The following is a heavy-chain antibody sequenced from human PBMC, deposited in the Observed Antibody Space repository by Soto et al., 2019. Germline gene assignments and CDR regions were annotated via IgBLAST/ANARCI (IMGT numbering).Heavy chain of an antibody. Sequence: SETLSLTCAASGGSISNSGYSWSWVRQPPGKGLEWLAYTDYGGSTYSNPSLKSRITISVDRSRNQFSLRLSSVTAAETAVYYCARVDGGYARRYYYYGMDVWGQGTTVTVSS. CDR2: TDYGGST. V-gene: IGHV4-30-2*01. CDR1: GGSISNSGYS. CDR3: ARVDGGYARRYYYYGMDV. J-gene: IGHJ6*02. D-gene: IGHD2-2*01.